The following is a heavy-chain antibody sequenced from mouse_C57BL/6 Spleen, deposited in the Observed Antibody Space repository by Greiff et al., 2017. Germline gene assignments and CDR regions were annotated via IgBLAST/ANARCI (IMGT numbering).Heavy chain of an antibody. CDR1: GYTFTSYW. V-gene: IGHV1-61*01. Sequence: QVQLKQPGAELVRPGSSVKLSCKASGYTFTSYWMDWVKQRPGQGLEWIGNIYPSDSETHYNQKFKDKATLTVDKSSSTAYMQLSSLTSEDSAVYYCARGSSGYLYYFDYWGQGTTLTVSS. J-gene: IGHJ2*01. CDR2: IYPSDSET. D-gene: IGHD3-2*02. CDR3: ARGSSGYLYYFDY.